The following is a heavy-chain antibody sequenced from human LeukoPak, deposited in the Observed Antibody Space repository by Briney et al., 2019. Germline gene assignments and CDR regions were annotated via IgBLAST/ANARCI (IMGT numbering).Heavy chain of an antibody. Sequence: PGGSLRLSCAASGFTFSDYNMNWVRQAPGKGLEWISYIGIDSGNTNYADSVKGRFTISGDKAKNSLYLQMNSLRVEDTAVYYCARGYKYAFDNWGQGTLVTVSS. CDR2: IGIDSGNT. V-gene: IGHV3-11*06. J-gene: IGHJ4*02. CDR3: ARGYKYAFDN. CDR1: GFTFSDYN. D-gene: IGHD5-24*01.